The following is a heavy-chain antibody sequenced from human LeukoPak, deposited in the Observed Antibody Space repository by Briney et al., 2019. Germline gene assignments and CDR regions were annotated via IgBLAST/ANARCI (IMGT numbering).Heavy chain of an antibody. V-gene: IGHV1-69*05. CDR3: AEPRGTIAAPDAFDI. Sequence: ASVKVSCKASGYTFTGYYMHWVRQAPGQGLEWMGWIIPIFGTANYAQKFQGRVTITTDESTSTAYMELSSLRSEDTAVYYCAEPRGTIAAPDAFDIWGQGTMVTVSS. CDR1: GYTFTGYY. J-gene: IGHJ3*02. CDR2: IIPIFGTA. D-gene: IGHD6-6*01.